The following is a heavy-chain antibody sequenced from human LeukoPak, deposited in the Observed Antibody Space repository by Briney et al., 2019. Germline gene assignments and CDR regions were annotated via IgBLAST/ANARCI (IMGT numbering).Heavy chain of an antibody. CDR2: ISSGGSTI. V-gene: IGHV3-48*02. J-gene: IGHJ4*02. Sequence: GGSLRLSCAASGFTFSSYAMSWVRQAPGKGLEWVSYISSGGSTIYYADSVRGRFTISRDTAKNSLYLEMNSLRDEDTAMYYCVRGDQEASEPAFDYWGQGTLVTVSS. D-gene: IGHD1-14*01. CDR3: VRGDQEASEPAFDY. CDR1: GFTFSSYA.